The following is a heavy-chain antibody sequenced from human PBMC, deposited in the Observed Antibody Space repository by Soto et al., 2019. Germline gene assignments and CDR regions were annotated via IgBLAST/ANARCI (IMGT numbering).Heavy chain of an antibody. D-gene: IGHD3-3*01. V-gene: IGHV4-31*03. CDR2: IYYSGST. CDR1: GGSISSGGYY. J-gene: IGHJ5*02. Sequence: SETLSLTCTVSGGSISSGGYYWSWIRQHPGKGLEWIGYIYYSGSTYYNPSLKSRVTISVDTSKNQFSLKLSSVTAADTAVYYCARGLRSAASNDFWSGYYKGQALEGGYNWFDPWGQGTLVTVSS. CDR3: ARGLRSAASNDFWSGYYKGQALEGGYNWFDP.